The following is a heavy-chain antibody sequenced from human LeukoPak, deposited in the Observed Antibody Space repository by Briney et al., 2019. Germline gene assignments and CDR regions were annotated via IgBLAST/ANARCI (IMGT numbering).Heavy chain of an antibody. CDR3: ARAVSVSSYYFDC. CDR2: ISSSSSYT. CDR1: GFTFSAYA. D-gene: IGHD5/OR15-5a*01. Sequence: PGGSLRLSCEASGFTFSAYAMTWVRQAPGKGLEWISYISSSSSYTNYVDSVKGRFTISRDNAKNSLYLQMNSLRAEDTAVYYCARAVSVSSYYFDCWGQGTLVTVSS. V-gene: IGHV3-11*05. J-gene: IGHJ4*02.